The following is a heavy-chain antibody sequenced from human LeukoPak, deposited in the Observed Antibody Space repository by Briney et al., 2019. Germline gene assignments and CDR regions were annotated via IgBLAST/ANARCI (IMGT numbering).Heavy chain of an antibody. Sequence: GGSLRLSCAASGFTFSTYSMNWVRQAPGKGLEWVSSISSSSSYIYYADSVKGRFTISRDNAKNSLYLQMNSLRAEDTAVYYCARDSRGDGAIDYWGQGTLVTVSS. V-gene: IGHV3-21*01. D-gene: IGHD2-21*02. CDR2: ISSSSSYI. CDR3: ARDSRGDGAIDY. J-gene: IGHJ4*02. CDR1: GFTFSTYS.